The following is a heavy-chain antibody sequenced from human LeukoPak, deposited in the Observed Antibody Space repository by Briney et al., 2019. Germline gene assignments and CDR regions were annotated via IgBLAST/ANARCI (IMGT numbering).Heavy chain of an antibody. Sequence: ASVKVSCKLSGYTLTELSMHWVRQAPGKGLEWMGGFDPEDGETIYAQKFQGRVTMTEDTSADTAYMELSSLRSEDTAVYYCATGECTNGVCLYAFDIWGQGTMVTVSS. D-gene: IGHD2-8*01. CDR2: FDPEDGET. V-gene: IGHV1-24*01. CDR1: GYTLTELS. CDR3: ATGECTNGVCLYAFDI. J-gene: IGHJ3*02.